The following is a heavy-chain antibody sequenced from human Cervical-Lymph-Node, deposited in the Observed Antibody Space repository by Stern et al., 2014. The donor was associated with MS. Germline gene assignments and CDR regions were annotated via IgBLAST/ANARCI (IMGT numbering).Heavy chain of an antibody. Sequence: VQLVESGAEVKKPGSSVKVSCKASGGTFSSYAISWVRQAPGQGLEWMGRIIPILGIANYAQKFQGRVTITADKSTSTAYMELSSLRSEDTAVYYCARANYYDSSGWWFDPWGQGTLVTVSS. CDR3: ARANYYDSSGWWFDP. D-gene: IGHD3-22*01. CDR1: GGTFSSYA. CDR2: IIPILGIA. V-gene: IGHV1-69*09. J-gene: IGHJ5*02.